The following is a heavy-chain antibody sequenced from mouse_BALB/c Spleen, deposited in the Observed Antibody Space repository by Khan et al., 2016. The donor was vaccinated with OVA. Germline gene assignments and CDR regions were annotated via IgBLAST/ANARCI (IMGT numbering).Heavy chain of an antibody. D-gene: IGHD2-14*01. J-gene: IGHJ3*01. V-gene: IGHV1-4*01. CDR1: GYTFTSYT. CDR3: ARDGAYYRNEGGFAY. CDR2: INPSSGYT. Sequence: QVQLKQSGAELARPGASVKMSYKASGYTFTSYTIHWIKQRPGQGLEWIGYINPSSGYTNYNQKFKDKATLTADKSSTTAYMQLSSLTSDDSAVYYCARDGAYYRNEGGFAYWGQGTLVTVSA.